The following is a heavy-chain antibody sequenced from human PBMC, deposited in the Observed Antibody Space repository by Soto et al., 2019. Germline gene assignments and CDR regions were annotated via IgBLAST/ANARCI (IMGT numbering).Heavy chain of an antibody. Sequence: SVKVSCKASGGTFSSYAISWVRQAPGQGLEWMGGIIPIFGTANYAQKFQGRVTITADESTSTAYMELSSLRSEDTAVYYCARDRGIVVVPAAMSVGAFDISGQGPMLT. CDR3: ARDRGIVVVPAAMSVGAFDI. J-gene: IGHJ3*02. CDR2: IIPIFGTA. CDR1: GGTFSSYA. V-gene: IGHV1-69*13. D-gene: IGHD2-2*01.